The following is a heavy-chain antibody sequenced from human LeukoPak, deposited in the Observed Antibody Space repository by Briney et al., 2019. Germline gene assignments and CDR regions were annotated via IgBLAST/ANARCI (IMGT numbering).Heavy chain of an antibody. V-gene: IGHV3-7*01. CDR3: AREFCSSTNCYFDY. D-gene: IGHD2-2*01. Sequence: GGSLRLSCAASAITFSDYAMTWVRQAPGKGLEWVASTKQDGSEKYYVDSVKGRFTISRDNAKNSLYLQMNSLRAEDTAVYYCAREFCSSTNCYFDYWGQGTLVTVSS. CDR1: AITFSDYA. J-gene: IGHJ4*02. CDR2: TKQDGSEK.